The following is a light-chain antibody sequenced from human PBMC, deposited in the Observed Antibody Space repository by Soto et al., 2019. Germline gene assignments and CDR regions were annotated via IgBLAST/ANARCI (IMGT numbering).Light chain of an antibody. V-gene: IGLV1-44*01. Sequence: QSVLTQPPSASGTPGQRVTISCSGSSSNIGSNTVNWYQQLPGTAPKLLIYSNNQRPSGVPDRFSGSKSGTSASLAISGLQSEDEADYYCNSYVAGSNVFGTGTKVTVL. CDR2: SNN. CDR3: NSYVAGSNV. CDR1: SSNIGSNT. J-gene: IGLJ1*01.